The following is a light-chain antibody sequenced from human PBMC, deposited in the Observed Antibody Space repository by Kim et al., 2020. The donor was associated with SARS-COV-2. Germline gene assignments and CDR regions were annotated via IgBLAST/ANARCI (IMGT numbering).Light chain of an antibody. CDR2: RDS. V-gene: IGLV3-9*01. J-gene: IGLJ2*01. Sequence: SVALGQTARITCGGNNTGSKIGRWYQQKPGQAPVLVIYRDSNRPSGIPERFSGSNSGNTAPLTISRAQAGDEADYYCQVWDSSTVVFGGGTQLTVL. CDR1: NTGSKI. CDR3: QVWDSSTVV.